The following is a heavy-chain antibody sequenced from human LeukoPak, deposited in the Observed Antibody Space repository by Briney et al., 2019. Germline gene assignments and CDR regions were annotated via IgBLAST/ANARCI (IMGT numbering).Heavy chain of an antibody. CDR2: ISTSGSTI. CDR3: ARAGYDTLTGYQHNWFDP. J-gene: IGHJ5*02. CDR1: GFSFSDYE. Sequence: GGSPRLSCAASGFSFSDYEMNWVRQAPGKGLEWISYISTSGSTIHYADSVKGRFTISRDNAKNSLYLQMNSLRAEDTAVYYCARAGYDTLTGYQHNWFDPWGQGTLVTVSS. D-gene: IGHD3-9*01. V-gene: IGHV3-48*03.